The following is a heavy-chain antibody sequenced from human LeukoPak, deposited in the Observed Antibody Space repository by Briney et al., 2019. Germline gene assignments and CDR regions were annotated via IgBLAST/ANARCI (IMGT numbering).Heavy chain of an antibody. CDR2: ISAYNGYT. Sequence: ASVKVSYKTSGYTFTTYDINWVRLAPGQGLEWMGRISAYNGYTNYGQKLQGRVTMTTDTSTSTAYMELRSLRSDDTAAYYCARVGTGTRSLDHWGHGTLVTVSS. CDR3: ARVGTGTRSLDH. J-gene: IGHJ4*01. V-gene: IGHV1-18*01. D-gene: IGHD1-1*01. CDR1: GYTFTTYD.